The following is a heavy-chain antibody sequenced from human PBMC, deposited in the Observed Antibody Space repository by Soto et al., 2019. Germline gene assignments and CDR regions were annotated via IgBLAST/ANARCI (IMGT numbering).Heavy chain of an antibody. V-gene: IGHV1-3*01. CDR2: INLGNGNT. J-gene: IGHJ5*02. D-gene: IGHD2-15*01. CDR3: AREPLCGGRCYVNTFDP. Sequence: DSVKVSCKASGYRFLYYPIHWVRQAHGQRLEWMGWINLGNGNTEYSQNFQDRVTITGDTSTHTVYLELSSLRSDDTAIYYCAREPLCGGRCYVNTFDPWGPG. CDR1: GYRFLYYP.